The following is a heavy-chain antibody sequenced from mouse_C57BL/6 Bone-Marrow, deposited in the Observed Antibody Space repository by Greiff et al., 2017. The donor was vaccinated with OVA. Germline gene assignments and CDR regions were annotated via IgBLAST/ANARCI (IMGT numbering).Heavy chain of an antibody. Sequence: EVKLVESGGGLVKPGGSLKLSCAASGFTFSSYAMSWVRQTPEKRLEWVATISDGGSYTYYPDNVKGRFTISRDNAKNNLYLQMSHLKSEDTAMYYCASDWSIFAYWGQGTLVTVSA. CDR3: ASDWSIFAY. D-gene: IGHD2-10*02. V-gene: IGHV5-4*03. CDR1: GFTFSSYA. CDR2: ISDGGSYT. J-gene: IGHJ3*01.